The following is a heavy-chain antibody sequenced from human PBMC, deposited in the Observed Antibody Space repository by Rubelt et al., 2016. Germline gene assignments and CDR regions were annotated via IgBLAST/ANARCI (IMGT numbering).Heavy chain of an antibody. Sequence: QLQPQESGPGLVKPSETLSLTCTVSGGSISSSSYYWGWIRQPPGKGLEWIGSIYYSGSTYYNPSLKSRVTISVDTSKNQLSPKLSSVTAADTAVYYCARDPRAETTSFDYWGQGTLVTVSS. D-gene: IGHD1-7*01. V-gene: IGHV4-39*07. J-gene: IGHJ4*02. CDR1: GGSISSSSYY. CDR3: ARDPRAETTSFDY. CDR2: IYYSGST.